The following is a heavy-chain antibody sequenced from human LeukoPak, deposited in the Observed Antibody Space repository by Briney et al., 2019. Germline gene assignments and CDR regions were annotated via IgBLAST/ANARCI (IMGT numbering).Heavy chain of an antibody. CDR2: IYYSGST. CDR1: GGSISSGGYY. D-gene: IGHD1-26*01. CDR3: ARGNRYSGSYLGV. V-gene: IGHV4-30-4*08. J-gene: IGHJ4*02. Sequence: SETLSLTCTVSGGSISSGGYYWSWIRRHPGKGLEWIGYIYYSGSTYYNPSLKSRVTISVDTSKNQFSLKLSSVTAADTAVYYCARGNRYSGSYLGVWGQGTLVTVSS.